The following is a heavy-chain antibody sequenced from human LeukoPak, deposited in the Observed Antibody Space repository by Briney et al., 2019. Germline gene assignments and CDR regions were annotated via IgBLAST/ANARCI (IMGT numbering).Heavy chain of an antibody. CDR3: ATDDYGGRRGAFDI. Sequence: GGSLRLSCAASGFTFTIFGFNWVRQAPGKVPEWVSYIDARSGITYYADSVQGRFTISRDNSKNTLYLQMNSLRAEDTAVYYCATDDYGGRRGAFDIWGQGTMVTVSS. CDR2: IDARSGIT. V-gene: IGHV3-23*01. D-gene: IGHD4-23*01. J-gene: IGHJ3*02. CDR1: GFTFTIFG.